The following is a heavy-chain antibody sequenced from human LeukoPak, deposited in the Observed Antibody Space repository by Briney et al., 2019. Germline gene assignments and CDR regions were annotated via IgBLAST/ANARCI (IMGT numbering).Heavy chain of an antibody. Sequence: ASVNVSCKASGYTFTSYGISWVRQAPGQGLEWMGWISAYNGNTNYAQKLQGRVTMTTDTSTSTAYMELRSLRSDDTAVYYCARDLMAMGSSWFYYYYMDVWGKGTTVTVSS. D-gene: IGHD6-13*01. V-gene: IGHV1-18*01. J-gene: IGHJ6*03. CDR2: ISAYNGNT. CDR3: ARDLMAMGSSWFYYYYMDV. CDR1: GYTFTSYG.